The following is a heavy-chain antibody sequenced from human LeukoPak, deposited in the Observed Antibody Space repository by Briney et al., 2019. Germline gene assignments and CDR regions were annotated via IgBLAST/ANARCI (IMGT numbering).Heavy chain of an antibody. V-gene: IGHV3-30*04. CDR1: GFTFSSYA. CDR3: AKDTYGSLDY. D-gene: IGHD1-26*01. CDR2: ISYDGSNK. Sequence: GGSLRLSCAASGFTFSSYAMHWVRQAPGKGLEWVAVISYDGSNKYYADSVRGRFTISKDNSKNTLYLQMSSLRPEDTAVYYCAKDTYGSLDYWGQGTLVTVTS. J-gene: IGHJ4*02.